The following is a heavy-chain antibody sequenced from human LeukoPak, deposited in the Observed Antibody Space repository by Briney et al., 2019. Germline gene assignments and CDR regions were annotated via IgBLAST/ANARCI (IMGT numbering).Heavy chain of an antibody. V-gene: IGHV4-34*01. CDR2: INHSGST. J-gene: IGHJ4*02. CDR3: AKGLYSYGDY. CDR1: GGSFSGYY. Sequence: TSETLSLTCAVYGGSFSGYYWSWIRQPPGKGLEWIGEINHSGSTNYNPSLKSRVTISVDTSKNQFSLKLSSVTAEDTAVYYCAKGLYSYGDYWGQGTLVTVSS. D-gene: IGHD5-18*01.